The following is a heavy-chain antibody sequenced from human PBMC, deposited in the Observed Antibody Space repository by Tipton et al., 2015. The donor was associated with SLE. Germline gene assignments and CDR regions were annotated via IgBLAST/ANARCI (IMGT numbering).Heavy chain of an antibody. CDR1: GGSISSGGYY. CDR2: IYYSGST. D-gene: IGHD6-13*01. J-gene: IGHJ2*01. Sequence: TLSLTCTVSGGSISSGGYYWSWIRQHPGKGLEWIGYIYYSGSTHYNPSLKSRVTISVDTSKNQFSLKLSSVTAADTAVYYCARRGSSWHFDLWGRGTLVTVSS. CDR3: ARRGSSWHFDL. V-gene: IGHV4-31*03.